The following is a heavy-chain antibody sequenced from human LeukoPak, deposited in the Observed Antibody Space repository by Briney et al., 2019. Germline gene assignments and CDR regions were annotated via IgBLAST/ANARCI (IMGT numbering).Heavy chain of an antibody. CDR2: IRHDGSDE. D-gene: IGHD2-2*01. CDR1: GFTFSIYG. J-gene: IGHJ6*02. Sequence: SGGSLRLSCEASGFTFSIYGMHWVRQAPGKGLEWVAFIRHDGSDEYHTDSVKGRFTISRDNSKNTLYLQMNSLRAEDTAVYYCARSHAPGYQLLKGEVYYYYYGMDVWGQGTTVTVSS. V-gene: IGHV3-30*02. CDR3: ARSHAPGYQLLKGEVYYYYYGMDV.